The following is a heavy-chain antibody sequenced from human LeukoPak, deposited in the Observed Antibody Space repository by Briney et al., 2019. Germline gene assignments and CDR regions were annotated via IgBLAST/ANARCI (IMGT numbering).Heavy chain of an antibody. D-gene: IGHD3-22*01. V-gene: IGHV4-4*07. CDR1: GGFIRSYY. CDR2: VFTRGIISGHT. Sequence: SDPLSLPCTVWGGFIRSYYWSCIPQPPGKGLEWIGSVFTRGIISGHTTYNPSLKSRVTMSVDMSKNQFSLNLRAVTAGDTAGYYCARDRYYYDSSSYYSAFDTWGQGTMVTVSS. J-gene: IGHJ3*02. CDR3: ARDRYYYDSSSYYSAFDT.